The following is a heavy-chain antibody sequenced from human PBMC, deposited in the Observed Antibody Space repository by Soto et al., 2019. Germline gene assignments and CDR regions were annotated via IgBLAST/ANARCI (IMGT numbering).Heavy chain of an antibody. J-gene: IGHJ4*02. CDR3: VKAHGYDFDY. CDR2: INSNGGST. V-gene: IGHV3-64D*06. CDR1: GFTFSSYA. D-gene: IGHD5-12*01. Sequence: GGSLRLSCSVSGFTFSSYAMHWVRQAPGKGLEYVSVINSNGGSTYYADSVKGRFTISRDNSKNMLYLQMSSLRAEDTAVYYCVKAHGYDFDYWGQGTLVTVSS.